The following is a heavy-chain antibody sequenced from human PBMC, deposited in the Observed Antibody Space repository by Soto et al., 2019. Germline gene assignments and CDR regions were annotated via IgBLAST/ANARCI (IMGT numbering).Heavy chain of an antibody. V-gene: IGHV3-30*18. D-gene: IGHD3-22*01. J-gene: IGHJ6*04. Sequence: GGSLRLSCAASGFTFSSYGMHWVRQAPGKGLEWVAVISYDGSNKYYADSVKGRFTISRDNSKNTLYLQMNSLRAEDTAVYYCAKDLSSHYYDSSGEDPPRNYYYGMDGWGKGTTVTVSS. CDR2: ISYDGSNK. CDR1: GFTFSSYG. CDR3: AKDLSSHYYDSSGEDPPRNYYYGMDG.